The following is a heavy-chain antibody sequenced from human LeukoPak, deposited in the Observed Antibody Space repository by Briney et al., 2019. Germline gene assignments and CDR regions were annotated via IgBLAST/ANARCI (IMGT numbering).Heavy chain of an antibody. J-gene: IGHJ4*02. D-gene: IGHD6-13*01. CDR3: ARGGSSPDY. CDR2: IKHDGNEK. Sequence: GGSLRLSCAASGFTFSSYWMSWVRQAPGNGLEWVANIKHDGNEKYYVDSVKGRFTISRDNAKNSLYLQMNSLRAEDTAVYYCARGGSSPDYWGQGTLVTVSS. CDR1: GFTFSSYW. V-gene: IGHV3-7*03.